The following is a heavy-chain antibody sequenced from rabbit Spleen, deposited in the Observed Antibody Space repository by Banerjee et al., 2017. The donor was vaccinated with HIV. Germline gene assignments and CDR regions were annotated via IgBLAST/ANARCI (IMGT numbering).Heavy chain of an antibody. D-gene: IGHD4-1*01. Sequence: QSLEESGGGLVQPEGSLTLSCKASGFDFRRFYLSWVRQAPGKGLEWIGDIYPVFGITNYASWVNGRFSISSDNAQNTVDLQMNSLTAADTATYFCTRNANGGWDLWGQGTLVTVS. J-gene: IGHJ3*01. V-gene: IGHV1S7*01. CDR3: TRNANGGWDL. CDR1: GFDFRRFY. CDR2: IYPVFGIT.